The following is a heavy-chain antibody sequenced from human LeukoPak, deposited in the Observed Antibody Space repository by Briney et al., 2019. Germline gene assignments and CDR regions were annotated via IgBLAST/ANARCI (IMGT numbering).Heavy chain of an antibody. CDR1: GGSISSYY. Sequence: VKPSETLSLTCTVSGGSISSYYWSWIRQPPGKGLEWIGYVFYSGRTDHNPSLKSRLTISVDTSKNQFSLKLSSVTAADTAVYYCARTRGVPYGDYLNDYWGQGTLVTVSS. V-gene: IGHV4-59*01. CDR3: ARTRGVPYGDYLNDY. CDR2: VFYSGRT. J-gene: IGHJ4*02. D-gene: IGHD4-17*01.